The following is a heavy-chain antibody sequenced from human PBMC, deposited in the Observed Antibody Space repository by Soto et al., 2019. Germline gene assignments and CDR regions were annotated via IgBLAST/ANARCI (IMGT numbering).Heavy chain of an antibody. Sequence: SETLSLTCAAYGVSFSGYYWSWIRQPPGKGLEWIGEINHSGSTNYNPSLKSRVTISVDTSKNQFSLKLSSVTAADTAVYYCAREYYDILTGSNDAFDIWGQGTMVTVSS. V-gene: IGHV4-34*01. CDR2: INHSGST. J-gene: IGHJ3*02. D-gene: IGHD3-9*01. CDR1: GVSFSGYY. CDR3: AREYYDILTGSNDAFDI.